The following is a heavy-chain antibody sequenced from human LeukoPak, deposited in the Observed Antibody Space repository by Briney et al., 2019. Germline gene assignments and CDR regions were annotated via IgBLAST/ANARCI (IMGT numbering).Heavy chain of an antibody. CDR3: ARDYTMTHAFDI. CDR2: IYYSGST. Sequence: SETLSLTCTVSGGSISSSSYYWGWIRQPPGKGLEWIGSIYYSGSTYYNPSLKSRVTISVDTSKNQFSLKLNSVTAADTALYYCARDYTMTHAFDIWGQGTLVTVSS. D-gene: IGHD3-22*01. CDR1: GGSISSSSYY. J-gene: IGHJ3*02. V-gene: IGHV4-39*07.